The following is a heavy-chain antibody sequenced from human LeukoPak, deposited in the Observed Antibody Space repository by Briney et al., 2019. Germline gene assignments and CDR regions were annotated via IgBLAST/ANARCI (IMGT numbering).Heavy chain of an antibody. CDR1: GFTSSSYS. J-gene: IGHJ6*04. CDR2: ISSSSSYI. CDR3: ARSFDNYYYYHMDV. V-gene: IGHV3-21*06. Sequence: GGSLRLSCVASGFTSSSYSMNWVRQAPGKGLEWVSSISSSSSYIYYADSVKGRFTSSRDNAKNSLYLQMNSLRAEDTAVYYCARSFDNYYYYHMDVWGKGTTVTVSS. D-gene: IGHD3-16*01.